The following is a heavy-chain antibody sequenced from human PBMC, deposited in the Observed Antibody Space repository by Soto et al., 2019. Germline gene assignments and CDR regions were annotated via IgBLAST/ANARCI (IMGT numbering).Heavy chain of an antibody. V-gene: IGHV4-59*08. D-gene: IGHD3-9*01. Sequence: SETLSLTCTVSGGSISSYYWSWIRQPPGKGLEWIGYIYYSGSTNYNPSLKSRVTTSVDTSKNQFSLKLSSVTAADTAVYYCARAFFYYDILTGYYNPGNYYYYMDVWGKGTTVTVSS. J-gene: IGHJ6*03. CDR2: IYYSGST. CDR3: ARAFFYYDILTGYYNPGNYYYYMDV. CDR1: GGSISSYY.